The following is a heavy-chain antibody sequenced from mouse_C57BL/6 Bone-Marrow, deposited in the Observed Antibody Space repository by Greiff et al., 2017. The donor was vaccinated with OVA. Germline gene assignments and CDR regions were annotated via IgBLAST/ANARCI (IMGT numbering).Heavy chain of an antibody. CDR2: IDPSDSYT. CDR1: GYTFTSYW. Sequence: QVQLQQPGAELVRPGTSVKLSCKASGYTFTSYWMHWVKQRPGQGLEWIGVIDPSDSYTNYNQKFKGKATLTVDTSSSTAYMQLSSLPSEDSAVYYCARNPPYYGSSYGYFDVWGTGTTVTVSS. V-gene: IGHV1-59*01. CDR3: ARNPPYYGSSYGYFDV. D-gene: IGHD1-1*01. J-gene: IGHJ1*03.